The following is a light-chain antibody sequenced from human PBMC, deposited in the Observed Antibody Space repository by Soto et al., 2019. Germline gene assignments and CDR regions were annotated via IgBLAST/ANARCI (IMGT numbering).Light chain of an antibody. Sequence: DIQMTQSPSTLSASIGDRVTITCRASQNINNWIAWYQQKPGKAPKFLIYDASTLESGVPSRFSGSGFGTEFSLTISSLQPDDFGSYYRQHMRTFGQGSKVDIK. V-gene: IGKV1-5*01. CDR1: QNINNW. J-gene: IGKJ1*01. CDR2: DAS. CDR3: QHMRT.